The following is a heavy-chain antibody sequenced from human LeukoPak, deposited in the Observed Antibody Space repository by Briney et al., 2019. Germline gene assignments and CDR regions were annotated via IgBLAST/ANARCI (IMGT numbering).Heavy chain of an antibody. Sequence: SETLSLTCAVSGGSISSSNWWSWVRQPPGKGLEWIGEIYHSGSTNYNPSLKSRVTISVDKSKNQFSPKLSSVTAADTAVYYCARVSSGATTVDYWGQGILVTVSS. J-gene: IGHJ4*02. D-gene: IGHD1-26*01. CDR1: GGSISSSNW. CDR2: IYHSGST. V-gene: IGHV4-4*02. CDR3: ARVSSGATTVDY.